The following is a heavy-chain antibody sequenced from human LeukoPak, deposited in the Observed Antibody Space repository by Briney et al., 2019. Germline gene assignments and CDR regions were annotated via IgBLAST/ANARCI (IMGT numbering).Heavy chain of an antibody. V-gene: IGHV4-31*03. Sequence: SETLSLTCTVSGGSISSGGYYWSWIRQHPGKGLEWIGYIYYSGSTYYNPSLKSRVTISVDTSKNQFSLKLSSVTAADTAVDYCARGKGGYCSSTSCRKGNWFDPWGQGTLVTVSS. CDR1: GGSISSGGYY. CDR2: IYYSGST. CDR3: ARGKGGYCSSTSCRKGNWFDP. D-gene: IGHD2-2*01. J-gene: IGHJ5*02.